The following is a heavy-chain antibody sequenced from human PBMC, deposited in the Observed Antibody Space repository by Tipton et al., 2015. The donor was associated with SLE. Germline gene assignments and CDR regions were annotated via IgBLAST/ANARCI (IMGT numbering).Heavy chain of an antibody. Sequence: LRLSCTVSGGSISSGAYFWSWIRHHSGKGLEWIGYIYSSGTTYYNPSLQSRFALSVDTSKNQFSLKVVSVTAADTAIYYCARTPYGFGDSGEGAHDIWGQGTILTVSS. CDR2: IYSSGTT. D-gene: IGHD3-10*01. J-gene: IGHJ3*02. CDR1: GGSISSGAYF. CDR3: ARTPYGFGDSGEGAHDI. V-gene: IGHV4-31*03.